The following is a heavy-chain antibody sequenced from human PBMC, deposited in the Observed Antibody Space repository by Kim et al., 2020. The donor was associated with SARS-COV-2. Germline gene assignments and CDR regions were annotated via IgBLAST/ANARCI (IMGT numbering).Heavy chain of an antibody. V-gene: IGHV7-4-1*02. D-gene: IGHD3-10*01. CDR2: INTNTGNP. Sequence: ASVKVSCKASGYTFTSYAMNWVRQAPGQGLEWMGWINTNTGNPTYAQGFTGRFVFSLDTSVSTAYLQISSLKAEDTAVYYCARGPFMGGSGSYPRFDPWGQGTRVTVSS. CDR3: ARGPFMGGSGSYPRFDP. J-gene: IGHJ5*02. CDR1: GYTFTSYA.